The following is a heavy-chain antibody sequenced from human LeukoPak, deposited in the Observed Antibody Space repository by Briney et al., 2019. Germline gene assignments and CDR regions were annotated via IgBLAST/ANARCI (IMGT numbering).Heavy chain of an antibody. V-gene: IGHV3-48*04. CDR3: ARGSSSGRGALDY. J-gene: IGHJ4*02. D-gene: IGHD6-6*01. CDR1: GFTFRSYS. CDR2: ISSSNSTI. Sequence: GGSLRLSCAASGFTFRSYSMNWVRQAPGKGLEWVSYISSSNSTIYYGDSVKGRFTISRDNAENSLYLQMNSLRAEDTAVYYCARGSSSGRGALDYWGQGTLATVSS.